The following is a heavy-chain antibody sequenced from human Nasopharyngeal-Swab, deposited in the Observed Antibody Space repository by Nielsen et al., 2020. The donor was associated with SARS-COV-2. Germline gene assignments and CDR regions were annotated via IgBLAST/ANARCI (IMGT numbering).Heavy chain of an antibody. CDR1: GFTFSSYW. CDR2: IKQDGSEK. CDR3: AREGAYYYGSGRDY. D-gene: IGHD3-10*01. Sequence: GGSLRLSCAASGFTFSSYWMSWVRQAPGKGLEWVANIKQDGSEKYYVDSVKGRFTISRDNVKNSLYLQMNSLRAEDTAVYYCAREGAYYYGSGRDYWGQGTLVTVSS. V-gene: IGHV3-7*01. J-gene: IGHJ4*02.